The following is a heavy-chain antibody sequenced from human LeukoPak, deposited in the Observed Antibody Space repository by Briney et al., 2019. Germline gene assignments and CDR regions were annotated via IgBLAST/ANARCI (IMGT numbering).Heavy chain of an antibody. Sequence: SETLSLACAVYGGSLSGYYWSWIRQPPGKGLEWIGEINHSGSTNYNPSLKSRVTISVDTSKNQFSLKLSSVTAADTAVYYCARGPGIAVVWGQGTLVTVSS. CDR2: INHSGST. J-gene: IGHJ4*02. V-gene: IGHV4-34*01. CDR1: GGSLSGYY. CDR3: ARGPGIAVV. D-gene: IGHD6-19*01.